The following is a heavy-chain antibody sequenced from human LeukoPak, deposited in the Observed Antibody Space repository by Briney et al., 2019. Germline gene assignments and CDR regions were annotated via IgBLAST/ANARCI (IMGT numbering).Heavy chain of an antibody. CDR3: ARDREPIVGATFDY. D-gene: IGHD1-26*01. CDR1: GYTFTSYD. CDR2: MNPNSGNT. V-gene: IGHV1-8*01. Sequence: GASVKVSCKASGYTFTSYDINWVRQATGQGLEWMGWMNPNSGNTGYAQKFQGRVTMTRNTSISTAYMELSSLRSEDTAVYYCARDREPIVGATFDYWGQGTLVTVSP. J-gene: IGHJ4*02.